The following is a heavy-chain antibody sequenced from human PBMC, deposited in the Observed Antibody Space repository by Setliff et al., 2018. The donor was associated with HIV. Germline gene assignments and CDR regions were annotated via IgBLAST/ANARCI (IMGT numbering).Heavy chain of an antibody. V-gene: IGHV4-59*08. CDR1: GGSITSYY. D-gene: IGHD6-19*01. J-gene: IGHJ4*02. CDR3: ARHPEQWLAHFDY. Sequence: SETLSLTCSVSGGSITSYYWNWIRQSPGKGLEWIGYIFDSGTTYYNPPLKSRVTISADTSKNQFSLKLNSVTATDTAVYYCARHPEQWLAHFDYWGQGTLVTVS. CDR2: IFDSGTT.